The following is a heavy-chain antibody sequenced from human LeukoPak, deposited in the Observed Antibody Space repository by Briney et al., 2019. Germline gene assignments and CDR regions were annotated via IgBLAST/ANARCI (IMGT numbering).Heavy chain of an antibody. CDR3: ARDTLVYADSPDAFDI. J-gene: IGHJ3*02. Sequence: ASVKVSCKASGYTFTSYGISWVRQAPGQGLEWMGWISAYNGDTNYAQKLQGRVTMTTDTSTSTAYMELRSLRSDDTAVYYCARDTLVYADSPDAFDIWGQGTMVTVSS. V-gene: IGHV1-18*01. CDR1: GYTFTSYG. CDR2: ISAYNGDT. D-gene: IGHD4-17*01.